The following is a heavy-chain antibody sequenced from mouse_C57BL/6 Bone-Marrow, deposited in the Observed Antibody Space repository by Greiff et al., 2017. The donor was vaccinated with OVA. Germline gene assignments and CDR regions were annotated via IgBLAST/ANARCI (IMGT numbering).Heavy chain of an antibody. CDR2: IDPSDSET. CDR1: GYTFTSYW. D-gene: IGHD2-3*01. Sequence: QVQLKQPGAELVRPGSSVKLSCKASGYTFTSYWMHWVKQRPIQGLEWIGNIDPSDSETHYNQKFKDKATLTVDKSSSTAYMQLSSLTSEDSAVYYCAREIYDGYSWFAYWGQGTLVTVSA. V-gene: IGHV1-52*01. J-gene: IGHJ3*01. CDR3: AREIYDGYSWFAY.